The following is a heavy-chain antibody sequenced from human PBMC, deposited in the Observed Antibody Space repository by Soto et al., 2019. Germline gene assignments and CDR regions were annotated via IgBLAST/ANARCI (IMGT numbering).Heavy chain of an antibody. Sequence: ASVKVSCKASGYTFTGYYMHWVRQAPGQGLEWMGWINPNSGGTNYAQKFQGWVTMTRDTSISTAYMELSRLRSDDTAVYYCARGNSSSWSPIDYWGQGTLVTVSS. D-gene: IGHD6-13*01. J-gene: IGHJ4*02. CDR1: GYTFTGYY. CDR3: ARGNSSSWSPIDY. CDR2: INPNSGGT. V-gene: IGHV1-2*04.